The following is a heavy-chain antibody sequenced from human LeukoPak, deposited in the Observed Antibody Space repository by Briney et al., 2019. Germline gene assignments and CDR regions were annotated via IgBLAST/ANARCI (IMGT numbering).Heavy chain of an antibody. D-gene: IGHD1-26*01. Sequence: VASVKVSCKASGGTFSSYAISWVRQAPGQGLEWMGGIIPIFGTANYAQKFQGRVTITADESTSTAYMELSSLRSEDTAVYYCATDWSYSGSYPYYFDYWGQGTLVTVSS. CDR1: GGTFSSYA. CDR3: ATDWSYSGSYPYYFDY. CDR2: IIPIFGTA. V-gene: IGHV1-69*13. J-gene: IGHJ4*02.